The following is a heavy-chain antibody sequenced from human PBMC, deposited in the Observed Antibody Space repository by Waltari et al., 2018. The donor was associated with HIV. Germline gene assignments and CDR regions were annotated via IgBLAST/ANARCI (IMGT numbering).Heavy chain of an antibody. D-gene: IGHD3-10*01. J-gene: IGHJ5*02. CDR1: GSTFGDSG. V-gene: IGHV1-18*01. CDR2: ISGLSGDRR. CDR3: ARGSLLGNWLDP. Sequence: QIPLLQSGAEVKKPGASVKVSCEATGSTFGDSGISWVRQAPGQGLEWMGRISGLSGDRRNYAQKFQGRVTLSTDTSTTTGYMELRSLRSDDTAIYYCARGSLLGNWLDPWGQGTLVTVSS.